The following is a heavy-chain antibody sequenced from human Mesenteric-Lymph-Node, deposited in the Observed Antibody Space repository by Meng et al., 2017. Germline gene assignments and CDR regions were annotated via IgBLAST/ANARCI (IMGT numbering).Heavy chain of an antibody. Sequence: LRLSCAASGFTVSSNYMSWIRQHPGKGLEWIGYIYYSGSTYYNPSLKSRVTISVDTSKNQFSLKLGSVTAADTAVYYCARDRGSGDSNAFDIWGQGTMVTVSS. CDR3: ARDRGSGDSNAFDI. D-gene: IGHD3-10*01. V-gene: IGHV4-31*02. CDR1: GFTVSSNY. CDR2: IYYSGST. J-gene: IGHJ3*02.